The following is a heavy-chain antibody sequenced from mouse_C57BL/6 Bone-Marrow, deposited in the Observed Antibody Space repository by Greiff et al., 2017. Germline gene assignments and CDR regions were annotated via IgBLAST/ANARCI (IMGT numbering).Heavy chain of an antibody. V-gene: IGHV14-1*01. J-gene: IGHJ2*01. CDR1: GFNIKDYY. D-gene: IGHD1-1*01. CDR2: IDPEDGDT. Sequence: EVQLQQSGAELVRPGASVKLPCTASGFNIKDYYMHWVKQRPEQGLEWIGRIDPEDGDTEYAPKFQGKATMTADTSSNTAYLQLSSLTSEDTAVYYCTTFIYYYGSSFLYLDYWGQGTTLTVSS. CDR3: TTFIYYYGSSFLYLDY.